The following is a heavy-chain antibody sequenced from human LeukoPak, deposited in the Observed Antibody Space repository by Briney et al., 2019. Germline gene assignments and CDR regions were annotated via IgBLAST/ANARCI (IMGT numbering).Heavy chain of an antibody. CDR3: ARDDRTTVVTLGTLIDY. CDR1: GYTFTSYG. D-gene: IGHD4-23*01. V-gene: IGHV1-18*03. J-gene: IGHJ4*02. Sequence: EASVKVSCKASGYTFTSYGISWVRQAPGQGLEWMGWISAYNGNTNYAQKLQGRVTMTTDTSTSTAYMELRSLRSDDMAVYYCARDDRTTVVTLGTLIDYWGQGTLVTVSS. CDR2: ISAYNGNT.